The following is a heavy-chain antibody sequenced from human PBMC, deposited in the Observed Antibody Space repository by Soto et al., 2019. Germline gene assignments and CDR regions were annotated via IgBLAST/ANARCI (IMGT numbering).Heavy chain of an antibody. Sequence: EVQLLESGGGLVQPGGSLRLSCAASGFRISSYAMSWVRQAPGKGLEWVSVISGSGDRTYYADSVKGRFTISRDNSMNTVFLQMNSLRAEDTAVYYCARAAPEDFRNAFDNRGKCTMVTVSS. CDR2: ISGSGDRT. CDR3: ARAAPEDFRNAFDN. D-gene: IGHD3-3*01. V-gene: IGHV3-23*01. CDR1: GFRISSYA. J-gene: IGHJ3*02.